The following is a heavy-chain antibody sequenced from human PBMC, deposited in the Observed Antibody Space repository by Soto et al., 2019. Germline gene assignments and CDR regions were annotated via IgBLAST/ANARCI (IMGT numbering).Heavy chain of an antibody. J-gene: IGHJ4*02. V-gene: IGHV4-59*01. D-gene: IGHD4-17*01. CDR1: GGSISSYY. Sequence: SETLSLTCTVSGGSISSYYWSWIRQPPGKGLEWIGYIYYSGSTNYNPSLKSRVTISVDTSKNQFSLKLSSVTAADTAVYYCASFSDYYGDLVNDYWGQGTLVTVSS. CDR2: IYYSGST. CDR3: ASFSDYYGDLVNDY.